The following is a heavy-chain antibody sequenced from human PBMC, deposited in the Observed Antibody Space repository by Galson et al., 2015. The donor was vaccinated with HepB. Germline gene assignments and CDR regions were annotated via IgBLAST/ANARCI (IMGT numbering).Heavy chain of an antibody. CDR2: IDWDDDK. V-gene: IGHV2-70*11. CDR3: ARTSYCSGGSCPDDY. D-gene: IGHD2-15*01. CDR1: GFSLSTSGMC. J-gene: IGHJ4*02. Sequence: PALVKPTQTLTLTCTFSGFSLSTSGMCVSWIRQPPGKALEWLARIDWDDDKYYSTSLKTRLTISKDTSKNQVVLTMTNMDPVDTATYYCARTSYCSGGSCPDDYWGQGTLVTVSS.